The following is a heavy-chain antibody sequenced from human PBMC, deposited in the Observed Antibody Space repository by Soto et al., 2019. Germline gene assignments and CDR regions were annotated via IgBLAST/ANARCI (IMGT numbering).Heavy chain of an antibody. CDR1: GFTFSSYA. CDR2: ISGSGGST. CDR3: ATVEGSGYLPY. D-gene: IGHD5-12*01. V-gene: IGHV3-23*01. J-gene: IGHJ4*02. Sequence: EVQLLESGGGLVQPGGSLRLSCAASGFTFSSYAMSWVRQAPGKGLEWVSAISGSGGSTYYADSVKGRFTISRDNSNNPLYLQMTSLRAAETSVYYWATVEGSGYLPYWGQGTLVTVSS.